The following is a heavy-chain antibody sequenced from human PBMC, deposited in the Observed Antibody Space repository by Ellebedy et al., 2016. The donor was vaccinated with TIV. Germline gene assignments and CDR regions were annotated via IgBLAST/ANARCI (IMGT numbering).Heavy chain of an antibody. V-gene: IGHV1-69*13. J-gene: IGHJ4*02. D-gene: IGHD1-1*01. CDR2: IIPIFGTA. CDR1: GYTFTSYD. Sequence: SVKVSCXASGYTFTSYDINWVRQATGQGLEWMGGIIPIFGTANYAQKFQGRVTITADESTSTAYMELSSLRSEDTAVYYCATQLEPYYFDYWGQGTLVTVSS. CDR3: ATQLEPYYFDY.